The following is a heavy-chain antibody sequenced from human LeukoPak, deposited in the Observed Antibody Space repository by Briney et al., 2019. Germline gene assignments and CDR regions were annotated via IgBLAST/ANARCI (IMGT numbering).Heavy chain of an antibody. V-gene: IGHV1-2*06. CDR3: ARGSAGVTYYGGDWFDP. Sequence: ASVKVSCTASGYIFTGYYMHWVRQAPGQGLEWMGRINPNSGGTNYAQKFQGRVTMTRDTSISTAYMELSRLRSDDTAVYYCARGSAGVTYYGGDWFDPWGQGTLVTVSS. CDR1: GYIFTGYY. CDR2: INPNSGGT. D-gene: IGHD1-26*01. J-gene: IGHJ5*02.